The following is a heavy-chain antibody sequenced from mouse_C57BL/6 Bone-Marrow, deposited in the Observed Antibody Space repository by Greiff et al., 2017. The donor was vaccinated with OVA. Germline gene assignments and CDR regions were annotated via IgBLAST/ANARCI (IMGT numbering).Heavy chain of an antibody. CDR3: ARDDCCGSPSCWSFDV. CDR1: GFTFSDYY. Sequence: EVHLVESEGGLVQPGSSMKLSCTASGFTFSDYYMAWVRQVPEKGLEWVANINYDGSSTYYHDSLKSRFLITRDKAKNILYLQMSKLKSEDTATYDCARDDCCGSPSCWSFDVWGTGTTVTVSS. CDR2: INYDGSST. V-gene: IGHV5-16*01. J-gene: IGHJ1*03. D-gene: IGHD1-1*01.